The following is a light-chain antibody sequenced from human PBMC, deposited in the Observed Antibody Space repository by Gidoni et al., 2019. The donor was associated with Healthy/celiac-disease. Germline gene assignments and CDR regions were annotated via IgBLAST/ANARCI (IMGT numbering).Light chain of an antibody. CDR1: QSVSSSY. Sequence: EIVLTQSPGTLSLSPGERATLSCRASQSVSSSYLAWYQKKPGQAPRLLIYGASSRATGIPDRFSGSGSGTDFTLTISRLEPEDFAVYYCQQYGSSPLLLTFGGGTKVEIK. V-gene: IGKV3-20*01. CDR2: GAS. CDR3: QQYGSSPLLLT. J-gene: IGKJ4*01.